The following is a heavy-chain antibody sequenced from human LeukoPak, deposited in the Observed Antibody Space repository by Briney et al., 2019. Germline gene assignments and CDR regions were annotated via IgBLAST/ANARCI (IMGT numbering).Heavy chain of an antibody. V-gene: IGHV1-18*01. Sequence: ASVTVSYMASGYTFTSYGISWVRQAPGQGREWMGWISAYNGNTNYAQKLQGRVTMTTDTSTSTAYMELRSLRSDDTAVYYCARDELGLGYCSSTSCMLGDYWGQGTLVTVSS. D-gene: IGHD2-2*01. CDR3: ARDELGLGYCSSTSCMLGDY. CDR1: GYTFTSYG. J-gene: IGHJ4*02. CDR2: ISAYNGNT.